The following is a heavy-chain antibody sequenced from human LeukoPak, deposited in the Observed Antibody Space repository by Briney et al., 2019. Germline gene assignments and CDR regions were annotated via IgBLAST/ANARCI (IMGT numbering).Heavy chain of an antibody. CDR2: IYSGGST. V-gene: IGHV3-66*01. Sequence: GVSLRLSCAASGFTVSSNYMSWVRQAPGKGLEWVSVIYSGGSTYYADSVKGRFTISRDNSKNTLYLQMNSLRAEDTAVYYCARDDYGSGSYYKTPLYYYGMDVWGQGTTVTVSS. J-gene: IGHJ6*02. CDR1: GFTVSSNY. CDR3: ARDDYGSGSYYKTPLYYYGMDV. D-gene: IGHD3-10*01.